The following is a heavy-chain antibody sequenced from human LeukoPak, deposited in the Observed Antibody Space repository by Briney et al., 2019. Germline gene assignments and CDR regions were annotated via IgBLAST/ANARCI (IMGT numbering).Heavy chain of an antibody. CDR2: ISWNSGSI. J-gene: IGHJ6*02. CDR1: GFTFDDYA. CDR3: AKDIHGSGSYELYYYYGMDV. D-gene: IGHD3-10*01. Sequence: PSRSLRLSCAASGFTFDDYAMHWVRQAPAKGVEWVSGISWNSGSIGYADSVKGRFTISRDNAKNSLYLQMNSLRAEDTALYYCAKDIHGSGSYELYYYYGMDVWGQGTTVTVSS. V-gene: IGHV3-9*01.